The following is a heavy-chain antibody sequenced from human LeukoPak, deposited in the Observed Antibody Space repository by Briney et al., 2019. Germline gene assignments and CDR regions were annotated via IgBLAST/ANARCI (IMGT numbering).Heavy chain of an antibody. J-gene: IGHJ5*02. CDR3: ARHSSSWYGINWFDA. D-gene: IGHD6-13*01. CDR1: GYSISSGYY. Sequence: SETLSLTCAVSGYSISSGYYCGCSRPPPGKRVERIAIIYHSGSTYYNPSLKSRVTISVDTSKNQFSLKLSSVTAADMAVYYCARHSSSWYGINWFDAWGQGTLVTVSS. CDR2: IYHSGST. V-gene: IGHV4-38-2*01.